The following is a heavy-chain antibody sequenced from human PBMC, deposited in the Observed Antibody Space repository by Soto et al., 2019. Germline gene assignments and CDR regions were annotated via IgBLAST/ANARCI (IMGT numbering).Heavy chain of an antibody. J-gene: IGHJ4*02. CDR2: IKQDGSEK. CDR1: GFTFSSYW. Sequence: GGSLRLSCAASGFTFSSYWMSWVRQAPGKGLEWVANIKQDGSEKYYVDSVKGRFTISRDNAKNSLYLQMNSLRAEDKAVYCCASDLSDIVLMVYGIGLDYRGQGTLVTVSS. V-gene: IGHV3-7*01. CDR3: ASDLSDIVLMVYGIGLDY. D-gene: IGHD2-8*01.